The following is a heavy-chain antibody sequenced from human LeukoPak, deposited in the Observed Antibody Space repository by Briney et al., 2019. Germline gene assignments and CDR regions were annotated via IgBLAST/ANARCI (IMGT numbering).Heavy chain of an antibody. CDR1: GFTFSSYA. CDR2: INPSGDST. D-gene: IGHD1-26*01. Sequence: PGGSLRLSCAASGFTFSSYAMSWVRQAPGRGLEWVSAINPSGDSTYYADSVKGRFTISRDNSKNTLYLRMNSLRAEDTAVYFCAKAGSHSYFDYWGQGTLVTVSA. J-gene: IGHJ4*02. V-gene: IGHV3-23*01. CDR3: AKAGSHSYFDY.